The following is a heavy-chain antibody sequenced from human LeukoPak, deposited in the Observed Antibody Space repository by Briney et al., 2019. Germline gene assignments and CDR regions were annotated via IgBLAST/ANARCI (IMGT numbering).Heavy chain of an antibody. V-gene: IGHV1-18*01. D-gene: IGHD6-13*01. CDR2: ISAYNGNT. J-gene: IGHJ5*02. CDR1: GYTFTSYG. CDR3: ARFHYSSSWYETGWFDP. Sequence: ASVKVSCKASGYTFTSYGISWVRQAPGQGLEWMGWISAYNGNTNYAQKLQGRVTMTTDTSTGTAYMELRSLRSDDTAVYYCARFHYSSSWYETGWFDPWGQGTLVTVSS.